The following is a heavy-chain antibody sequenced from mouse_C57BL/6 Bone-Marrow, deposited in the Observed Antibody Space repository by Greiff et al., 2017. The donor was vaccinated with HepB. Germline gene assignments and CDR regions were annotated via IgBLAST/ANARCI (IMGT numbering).Heavy chain of an antibody. V-gene: IGHV14-4*01. D-gene: IGHD1-2*01. CDR1: GFNIKDDY. J-gene: IGHJ2*01. CDR3: TLITTGEDY. Sequence: VQLQQSGAELVRPGASVKLSCTASGFNIKDDYMHWVKQRPQQGLEWIGWIDPENGDTEYASKFQGKATITADTSSNTAYLQLSSMTSEDTAVYYCTLITTGEDYWGQGTTLTVSS. CDR2: IDPENGDT.